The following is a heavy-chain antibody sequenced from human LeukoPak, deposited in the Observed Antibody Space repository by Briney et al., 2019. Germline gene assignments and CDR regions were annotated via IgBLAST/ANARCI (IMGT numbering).Heavy chain of an antibody. J-gene: IGHJ4*02. CDR3: ARAPIAAAIVFDY. D-gene: IGHD6-13*01. CDR2: IYHSGST. CDR1: GGSISSGGHY. Sequence: KSSETLSLTCTVSGGSISSGGHYWSWIRQPPGKGLEWIGYIYHSGSTYYNPSLKSRVTISVDRSKNQFSLKLYSVTAADTAVYYCARAPIAAAIVFDYWGQGTLVTVSS. V-gene: IGHV4-30-2*01.